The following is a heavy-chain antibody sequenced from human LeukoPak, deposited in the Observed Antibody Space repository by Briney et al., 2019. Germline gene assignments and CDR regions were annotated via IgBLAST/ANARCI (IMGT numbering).Heavy chain of an antibody. CDR2: MSPNSGDT. V-gene: IGHV1-8*01. CDR1: GYTFTSHD. D-gene: IGHD7-27*01. CDR3: VRTPPNWGFDY. Sequence: GASVKVSCKASGYTFTSHDINWVRQATGQGLEWMGWMSPNSGDTGYAQKFQGRVTMTSDSSISTAYMELSSLRSEDMAIYYCVRTPPNWGFDYWGQGTLVTVSS. J-gene: IGHJ4*02.